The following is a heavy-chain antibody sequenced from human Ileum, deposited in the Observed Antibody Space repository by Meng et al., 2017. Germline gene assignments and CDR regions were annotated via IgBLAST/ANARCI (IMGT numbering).Heavy chain of an antibody. J-gene: IGHJ6*02. D-gene: IGHD5-12*01. Sequence: SETRSPTCTVDGGSINFQYWSWIRQPDGGGLEWNGRIFSSVDTNYNLSLKSRVTMSGEPSKNQFSLTLNSVTAADTAVYYCAKDQMSVTKTRGRSYSYDYYGLSVWGQGTTVTVSS. CDR1: GGSINFQY. CDR2: IFSSVDT. V-gene: IGHV4-4*07. CDR3: AKDQMSVTKTRGRSYSYDYYGLSV.